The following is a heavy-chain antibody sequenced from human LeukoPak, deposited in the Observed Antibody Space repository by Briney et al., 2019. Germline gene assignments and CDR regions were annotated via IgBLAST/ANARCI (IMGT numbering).Heavy chain of an antibody. CDR1: EFTFRTYA. Sequence: GGSLRLSCAASEFTFRTYAMNWVRQAPGKGLEWVSGMSASGGITHYADSVRGRFTIPRDNSKNTLYLQMNSLRAEDTAVYYCAKDAINNNPLYYFDYWGQGTQVTVSS. D-gene: IGHD1-14*01. CDR2: MSASGGIT. CDR3: AKDAINNNPLYYFDY. J-gene: IGHJ4*02. V-gene: IGHV3-23*01.